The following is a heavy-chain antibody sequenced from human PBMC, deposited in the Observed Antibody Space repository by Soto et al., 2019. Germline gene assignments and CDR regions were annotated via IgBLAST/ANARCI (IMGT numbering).Heavy chain of an antibody. V-gene: IGHV3-7*01. Sequence: EVQLVESGGGLVQPGGSLRLSCAASGFTFSSYWMSWVRQAPGKGLEWVANIKQDGSEKYYVDSVKGRFTISRDNAKNSLYLQMNSMRAEDTAVYYCAREREYCSSTSCHPYYGMDVWGQGTTVTVSS. D-gene: IGHD2-2*01. J-gene: IGHJ6*02. CDR2: IKQDGSEK. CDR3: AREREYCSSTSCHPYYGMDV. CDR1: GFTFSSYW.